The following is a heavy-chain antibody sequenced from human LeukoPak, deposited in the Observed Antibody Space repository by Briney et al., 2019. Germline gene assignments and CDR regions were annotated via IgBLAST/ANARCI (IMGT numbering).Heavy chain of an antibody. CDR2: IIPIFGTA. Sequence: SVKVSCKASGGTFSSYAISWVRQAPGQGLEWRGGIIPIFGTANYAQKFRGRVTITTDESTSTAYMELSSLRSEDTAVYYCARGHTGYREPWAHWFDPWGQGALVTVSS. CDR3: ARGHTGYREPWAHWFDP. J-gene: IGHJ5*02. CDR1: GGTFSSYA. D-gene: IGHD3-9*01. V-gene: IGHV1-69*05.